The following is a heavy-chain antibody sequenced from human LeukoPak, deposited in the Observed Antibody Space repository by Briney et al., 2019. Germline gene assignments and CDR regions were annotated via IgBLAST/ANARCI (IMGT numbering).Heavy chain of an antibody. J-gene: IGHJ6*02. V-gene: IGHV1-3*01. D-gene: IGHD6-19*01. Sequence: ASVKVSCKASGYTFTSYAMHWVRQAPGQRLEWMGWINAGNGNTKYSQNFQGRVTITRDTSASTAYMELSSLRSEDTAVYYCARAGSTRPGYISGDMDVWGQGTTVTVSS. CDR3: ARAGSTRPGYISGDMDV. CDR1: GYTFTSYA. CDR2: INAGNGNT.